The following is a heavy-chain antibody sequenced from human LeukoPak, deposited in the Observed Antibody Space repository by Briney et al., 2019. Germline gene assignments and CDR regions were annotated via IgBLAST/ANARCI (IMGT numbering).Heavy chain of an antibody. V-gene: IGHV4-34*01. J-gene: IGHJ5*02. CDR2: INHSGST. D-gene: IGHD1-20*01. Sequence: SETLSLTCTVSGGSISSYYWSWIRQPPGKGLEWIGEINHSGSTNYNPSLKSRVTISVDTSKNQFSLKLSSVTAADTAVYYCARHYHWPRQGWFDPWGQGTLVTVSS. CDR3: ARHYHWPRQGWFDP. CDR1: GGSISSYY.